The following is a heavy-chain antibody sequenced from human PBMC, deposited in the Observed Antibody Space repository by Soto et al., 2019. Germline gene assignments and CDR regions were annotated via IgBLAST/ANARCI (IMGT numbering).Heavy chain of an antibody. CDR2: ISAYNGNT. J-gene: IGHJ6*03. CDR3: ARVVRYDFWSGYSPYYYMDV. D-gene: IGHD3-3*01. CDR1: GYTFTSYG. Sequence: QVQLVQSGAEVKKPGASVKVSCKASGYTFTSYGISWVRQAPGQGLEWMGWISAYNGNTNYAQKLQGRVTMTTDTSTSTAYMELRSLISDDTAVYYCARVVRYDFWSGYSPYYYMDVWGKGTTVTVSS. V-gene: IGHV1-18*01.